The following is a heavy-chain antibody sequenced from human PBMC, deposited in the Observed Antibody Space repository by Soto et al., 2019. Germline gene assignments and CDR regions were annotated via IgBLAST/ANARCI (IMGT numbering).Heavy chain of an antibody. J-gene: IGHJ4*02. Sequence: SVKVSCKASGCTFSSYAISWVRQAPGQGLEWMGGIIPIFGTANYAQKFQGRVTITADKSTSTAYMELSSLRSEDTAVYYCARHSGSYYNFDYWGQGTLVTVSS. CDR1: GCTFSSYA. CDR3: ARHSGSYYNFDY. V-gene: IGHV1-69*06. CDR2: IIPIFGTA. D-gene: IGHD1-26*01.